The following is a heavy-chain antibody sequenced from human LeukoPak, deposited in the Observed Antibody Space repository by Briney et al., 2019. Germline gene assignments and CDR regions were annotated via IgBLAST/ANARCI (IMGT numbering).Heavy chain of an antibody. CDR2: IYYSGST. V-gene: IGHV4-59*01. Sequence: TPSETLSLTCTVSGGSISSGYWNWIRQPPGKGLEWIGYIYYSGSTKYNPSLMSRVTISVDTSKNQFSLRLTSVTAADTAVYYCARGPPLDWYFDLWGRGTLVSVSS. J-gene: IGHJ2*01. CDR1: GGSISSGY. CDR3: ARGPPLDWYFDL.